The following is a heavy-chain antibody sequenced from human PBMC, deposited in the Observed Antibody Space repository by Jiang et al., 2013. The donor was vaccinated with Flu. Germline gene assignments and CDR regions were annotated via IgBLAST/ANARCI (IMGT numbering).Heavy chain of an antibody. CDR3: ATRRRELLRSYFDY. J-gene: IGHJ4*02. CDR2: FDPEDGET. Sequence: SGAEVKKPGASVKVSCKVSGYTLTELSIHWVRQAPGKGLEWVGGFDPEDGETIYTQKFLGRLTMTEETSTGTAYMELSRLRSEDTAVYYCATRRRELLRSYFDYWGQGTLVTVSS. D-gene: IGHD1-7*01. V-gene: IGHV1-24*01. CDR1: GYTLTELS.